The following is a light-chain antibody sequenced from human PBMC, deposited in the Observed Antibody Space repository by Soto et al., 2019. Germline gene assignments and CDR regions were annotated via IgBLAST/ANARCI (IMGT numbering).Light chain of an antibody. CDR3: QRYDSLPPT. V-gene: IGKV1-33*01. CDR2: DAS. Sequence: DIQMTQSPSSLSASVGDRVTITCQASRAIGKFLNWFQEKPGKAPKLLIYDASNLQTRVASRFSGSGSGTDFTFTITNLQPEDFATYYCQRYDSLPPTFGQGTRLEIK. CDR1: RAIGKF. J-gene: IGKJ5*01.